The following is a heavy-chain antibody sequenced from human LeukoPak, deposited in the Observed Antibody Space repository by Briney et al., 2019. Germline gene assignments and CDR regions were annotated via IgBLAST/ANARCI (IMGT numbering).Heavy chain of an antibody. J-gene: IGHJ6*03. CDR3: ARDMASYYYYYMDV. Sequence: GGSLRLSCAASGFTFDDYGMSWVRQAPGKGLEWVSGINWNGGSTGYADSVKGRFTISRDNAKNSLYLQMNSLRAEDTALYYCARDMASYYYYYMDVWGQGTTVTVSS. V-gene: IGHV3-20*04. CDR1: GFTFDDYG. CDR2: INWNGGST. D-gene: IGHD5-24*01.